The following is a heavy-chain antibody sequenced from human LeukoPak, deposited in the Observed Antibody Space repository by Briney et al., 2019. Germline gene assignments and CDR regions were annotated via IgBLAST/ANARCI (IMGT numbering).Heavy chain of an antibody. Sequence: SETLSLTCTVSGGSMSSSSYYWGWIRQPPGKGLEWIGSIYYSGSTYYNPSLKSRVTISVDTSKNQFSLKLSSVTAADTAVYYCARSYSPYSRGPTNFDYWGQGTLVTVSS. CDR1: GGSMSSSSYY. V-gene: IGHV4-39*01. D-gene: IGHD6-13*01. J-gene: IGHJ4*02. CDR3: ARSYSPYSRGPTNFDY. CDR2: IYYSGST.